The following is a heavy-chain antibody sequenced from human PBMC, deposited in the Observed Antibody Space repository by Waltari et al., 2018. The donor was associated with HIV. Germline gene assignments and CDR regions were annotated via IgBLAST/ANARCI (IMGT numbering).Heavy chain of an antibody. CDR3: TRDQNYFDSSAFYYFPDY. V-gene: IGHV3-49*04. CDR2: IRSKPYGGSA. J-gene: IGHJ4*02. CDR1: GFPFGSYA. D-gene: IGHD3-22*01. Sequence: EVQLVESGGGWLQPGRSLRLSCTASGFPFGSYAMSWVRQAPGKGLEWVGFIRSKPYGGSAEYAASVKGRFTISRDDSKSIAYLQMNSLKTEDTAVYYCTRDQNYFDSSAFYYFPDYWGQGTLVTVSS.